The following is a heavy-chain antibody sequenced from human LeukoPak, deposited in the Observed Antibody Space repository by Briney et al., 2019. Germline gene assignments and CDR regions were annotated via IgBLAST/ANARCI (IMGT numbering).Heavy chain of an antibody. CDR3: ARDVGVHYMDA. Sequence: AGGSLRLSCAASGFTFSSYSMNWVRQAPGKGLEWVSSISSSSSYIYYADSVKGRFTISRDNAKNSLYLQMNSLRAEDTAVYYCARDVGVHYMDAWGKGTTVTVSS. D-gene: IGHD2-21*01. J-gene: IGHJ6*03. CDR1: GFTFSSYS. CDR2: ISSSSSYI. V-gene: IGHV3-21*03.